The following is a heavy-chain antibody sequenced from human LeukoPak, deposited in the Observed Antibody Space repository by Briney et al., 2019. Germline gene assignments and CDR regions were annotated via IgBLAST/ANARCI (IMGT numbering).Heavy chain of an antibody. V-gene: IGHV4-59*08. CDR3: AQTTGWPGFDF. Sequence: SETLSLTCSVSGGSISTYYWSWIRQPPGKALEWIGHIYYGRNTNYNPSLTSRVTISVDTSKNQFSLSLTSVTAADTAMYYCAQTTGWPGFDFWGPGALVTVSS. CDR1: GGSISTYY. D-gene: IGHD6-19*01. J-gene: IGHJ4*02. CDR2: IYYGRNT.